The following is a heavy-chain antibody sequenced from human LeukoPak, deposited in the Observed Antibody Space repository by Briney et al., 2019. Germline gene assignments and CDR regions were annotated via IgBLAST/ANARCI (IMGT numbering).Heavy chain of an antibody. CDR2: ISSSSSYI. CDR1: GFTFSSYS. J-gene: IGHJ4*02. CDR3: ARDGHFETGFDY. V-gene: IGHV3-21*01. Sequence: GGSLRLSCAASGFTFSSYSMNWVRQAPGKGLEWVSSISSSSSYIYYADSVKGRFTISRDNAKNSLYLQMNSPGAEDTAVYYCARDGHFETGFDYWGQGTLVTVSS. D-gene: IGHD3-3*02.